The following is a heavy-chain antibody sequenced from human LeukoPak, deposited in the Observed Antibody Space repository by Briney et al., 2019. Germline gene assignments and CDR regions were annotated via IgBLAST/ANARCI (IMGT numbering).Heavy chain of an antibody. V-gene: IGHV1-69*05. CDR1: GGTFSSYA. D-gene: IGHD3-10*01. CDR2: IIPIFGTA. CDR3: AREHYYGSGTDY. J-gene: IGHJ4*02. Sequence: SVKVSCKASGGTFSSYAISWVRQAPGQGLEWMGGIIPIFGTANYAQKFQGRVTITTDESTSTAYMELSSLRSEDTAVYYCAREHYYGSGTDYWGQGTLVTVSS.